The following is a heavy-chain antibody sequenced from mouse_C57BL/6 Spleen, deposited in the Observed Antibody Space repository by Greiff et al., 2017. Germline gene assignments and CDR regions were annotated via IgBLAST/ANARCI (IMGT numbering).Heavy chain of an antibody. Sequence: QVQLQQSGPGLVQPSQSLSITCTVSGFSLTSYGVHWVRQSPGKGLEWLGVIWSGGSTDNNAAFISRLSISKDNSKSQVFFKMNSLQADDTAIYYCASYGYEGYYYAMDYWGQGTSVTVSS. J-gene: IGHJ4*01. CDR1: GFSLTSYG. V-gene: IGHV2-2*01. CDR2: IWSGGST. CDR3: ASYGYEGYYYAMDY. D-gene: IGHD2-2*01.